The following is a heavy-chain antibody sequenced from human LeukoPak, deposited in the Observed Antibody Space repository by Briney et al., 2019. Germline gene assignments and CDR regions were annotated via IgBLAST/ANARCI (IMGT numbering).Heavy chain of an antibody. J-gene: IGHJ4*02. CDR1: GFTFSSYA. Sequence: QSGGSLRLSCAASGFTFSSYAMTWVRQAPGEGLEWASAISGSGAYTQYADSVKGRFTISRDNSKNALFLQMNSLRAEDTAVYYCARDRLRYCSGGSCYGLDYWGQGTLVTVSS. D-gene: IGHD2-15*01. V-gene: IGHV3-23*01. CDR3: ARDRLRYCSGGSCYGLDY. CDR2: ISGSGAYT.